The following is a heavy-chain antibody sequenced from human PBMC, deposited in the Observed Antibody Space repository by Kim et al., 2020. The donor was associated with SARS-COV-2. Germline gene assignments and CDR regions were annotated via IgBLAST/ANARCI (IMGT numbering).Heavy chain of an antibody. V-gene: IGHV3-21*01. CDR2: ISSSSSYI. J-gene: IGHJ4*02. CDR1: GFTFSSYS. Sequence: GGSLRLSCAASGFTFSSYSMNWVRQAPGKGLEWVSSISSSSSYIYYADSVKGRFTISRDNAKNSLYLQMNSLRAEDTAVYYCAREGHWGSLRYFDWLSYTPPIFDYWGQGTLVTVSS. CDR3: AREGHWGSLRYFDWLSYTPPIFDY. D-gene: IGHD3-9*01.